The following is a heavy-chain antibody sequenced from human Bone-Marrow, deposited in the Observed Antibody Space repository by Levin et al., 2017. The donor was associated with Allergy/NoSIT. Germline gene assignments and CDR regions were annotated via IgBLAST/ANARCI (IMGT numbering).Heavy chain of an antibody. CDR1: GFTFSSSN. CDR2: ISSSSSTI. V-gene: IGHV3-48*02. CDR3: ARDVPGAGDAFDI. D-gene: IGHD6-19*01. J-gene: IGHJ3*02. Sequence: GESLKISCAASGFTFSSSNMNWVRQAPGKGLEWISYISSSSSTIYYADSVKGRFTISRDNAKNSLYLQMNSLRDEDTAVYYCARDVPGAGDAFDIWGQGTMVTVSS.